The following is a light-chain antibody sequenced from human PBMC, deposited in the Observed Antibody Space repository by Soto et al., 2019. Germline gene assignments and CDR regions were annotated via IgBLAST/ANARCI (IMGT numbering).Light chain of an antibody. CDR1: SSDVGAYDY. J-gene: IGLJ1*01. CDR2: GVN. V-gene: IGLV2-8*01. Sequence: QSVLTQPPSASGSPGQSGTISCTGTSSDVGAYDYVSWHQQHPGKAPKVIIYGVNKRPSGVPDRFSGSKSGNTASLTVSGLQAEDEADYYCSSYAGTNNYVFGIGTKVTVL. CDR3: SSYAGTNNYV.